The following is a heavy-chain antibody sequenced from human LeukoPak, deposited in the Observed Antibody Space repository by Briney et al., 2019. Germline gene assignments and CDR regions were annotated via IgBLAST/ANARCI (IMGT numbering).Heavy chain of an antibody. CDR1: GYTFTSYD. D-gene: IGHD2-8*01. J-gene: IGHJ4*02. CDR2: MNPNSGNT. V-gene: IGHV1-8*03. CDR3: ARDPNIILLSGYFDF. Sequence: ASVKVSCKAPGYTFTSYDINWVRQATGQGLEWMGWMNPNSGNTGYAQKFQGRVTITRNTSISTAYMELSRLRSDDTAVYYCARDPNIILLSGYFDFWGQGTLVTVSS.